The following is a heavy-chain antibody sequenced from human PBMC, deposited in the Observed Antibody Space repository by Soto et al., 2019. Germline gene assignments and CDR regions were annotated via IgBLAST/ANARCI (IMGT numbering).Heavy chain of an antibody. CDR2: ISYDGSNK. Sequence: GGSLRLSCAASGFTFSSYAMHWVRQAPGKGLEWVAVISYDGSNKYYADSVKGRFTISRDNPENTLYLQMNSLRAEDTAVYYCARGQYSSSSYYYGMHVWGQATTVT. J-gene: IGHJ6*02. CDR3: ARGQYSSSSYYYGMHV. D-gene: IGHD6-13*01. V-gene: IGHV3-30-3*01. CDR1: GFTFSSYA.